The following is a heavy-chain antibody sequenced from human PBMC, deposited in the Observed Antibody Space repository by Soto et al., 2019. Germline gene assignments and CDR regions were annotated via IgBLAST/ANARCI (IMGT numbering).Heavy chain of an antibody. CDR3: GRLQKGYYYDY. J-gene: IGHJ4*02. CDR1: GGSISSYY. Sequence: PSETLSLTCTVSGGSISSYYWSWIRQPPGKGLEWIGYIYYSGSTNYNPSLKSRVTISVDTSKNQFSLKLSSVTAADTAVYYCGRLQKGYYYDYWGQGTLVTVSS. CDR2: IYYSGST. V-gene: IGHV4-59*08.